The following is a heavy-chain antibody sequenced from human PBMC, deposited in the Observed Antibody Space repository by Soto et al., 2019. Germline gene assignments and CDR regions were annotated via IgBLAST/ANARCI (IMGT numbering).Heavy chain of an antibody. J-gene: IGHJ5*02. D-gene: IGHD3-10*01. CDR2: IGTLSDT. Sequence: DVQLVESGGGLVQPGGSLRLSCAGSGFTFSTFDIHWVRQAPGKGLEWVSGIGTLSDTFYAASVQGRFTISRQNAKNSVYLQMNSLRAGDTAFYYGARGRSFSYDSTPPPMFDPWGQGTLVTVSS. V-gene: IGHV3-13*01. CDR1: GFTFSTFD. CDR3: ARGRSFSYDSTPPPMFDP.